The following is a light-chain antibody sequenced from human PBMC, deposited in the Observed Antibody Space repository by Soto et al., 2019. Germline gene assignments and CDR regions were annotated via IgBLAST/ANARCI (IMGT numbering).Light chain of an antibody. V-gene: IGLV2-14*01. CDR1: SSDVGAYNY. CDR2: EVN. CDR3: SSYAGSSNV. Sequence: QSALTQPASVSGSPGQSITISCTGTSSDVGAYNYVSWYQQHPGKAPKFLIYEVNNRPSGVSDRFSGSKSGNTASLTISALQAEDEADYYCSSYAGSSNVFGTGTKLTVL. J-gene: IGLJ1*01.